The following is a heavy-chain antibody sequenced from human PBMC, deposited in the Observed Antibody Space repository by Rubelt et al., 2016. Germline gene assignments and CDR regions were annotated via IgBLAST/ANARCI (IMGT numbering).Heavy chain of an antibody. Sequence: SGSTNYNPSLKSRVTISVDTSKNQFSLKLSSVTAADTAVYYCARGAYYYDSSGYYGGYYFDYWGQGTLVTVSS. D-gene: IGHD3-22*01. CDR3: ARGAYYYDSSGYYGGYYFDY. J-gene: IGHJ4*02. CDR2: SGST. V-gene: IGHV4-59*09.